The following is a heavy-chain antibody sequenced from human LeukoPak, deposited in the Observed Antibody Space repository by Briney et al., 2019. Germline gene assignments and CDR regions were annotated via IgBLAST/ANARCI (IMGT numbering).Heavy chain of an antibody. CDR3: ARASNRWSRYYFDY. CDR2: INHSGST. CDR1: GGSFSGYY. Sequence: SETLSLTCAVYGGSFSGYYWSWIRQPPGKGLEWIGEINHSGSTNYNPSLKSRVTISVDTSKNQFSLKLSSVTAADTAVYYCARASNRWSRYYFDYWGQGTLVTVSS. D-gene: IGHD3-3*01. V-gene: IGHV4-34*01. J-gene: IGHJ4*02.